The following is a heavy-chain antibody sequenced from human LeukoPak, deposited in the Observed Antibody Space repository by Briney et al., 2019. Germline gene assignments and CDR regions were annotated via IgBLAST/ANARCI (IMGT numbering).Heavy chain of an antibody. CDR1: GFTFSSYS. Sequence: GGSLRLSCAASGFTFSSYSMNWVRQAPGKGLEWVSGISWNSGSIGYADSVKGRFTISRDNAKNSLYLQMNSLRAEDTALYYCAKDSTVTPDWYFDLWGRGTLVTVSS. CDR3: AKDSTVTPDWYFDL. J-gene: IGHJ2*01. CDR2: ISWNSGSI. V-gene: IGHV3-9*01. D-gene: IGHD4-17*01.